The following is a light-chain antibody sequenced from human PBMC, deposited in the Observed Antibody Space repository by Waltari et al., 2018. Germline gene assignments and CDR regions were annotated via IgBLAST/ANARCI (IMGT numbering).Light chain of an antibody. CDR3: CSYAGSWIWV. V-gene: IGLV2-23*02. J-gene: IGLJ3*02. CDR1: NSDVGNYNL. CDR2: EVT. Sequence: QAALTQPASVSGSPGQSITISCTGSNSDVGNYNLVSWYQKHPGKAPKLIIYEVTNRPSGISDSFSGVKTGNTASLTISGLQAEDEADYYCCSYAGSWIWVFGGGTELTVL.